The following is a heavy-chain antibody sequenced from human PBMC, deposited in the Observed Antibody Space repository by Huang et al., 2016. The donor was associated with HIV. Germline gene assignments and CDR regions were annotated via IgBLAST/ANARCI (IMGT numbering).Heavy chain of an antibody. CDR2: ISPIFGTA. CDR3: ARARGYYDSSVSYYFDY. J-gene: IGHJ4*02. Sequence: QVQLVQSGAEVKKPGSSVKVSCKASGGTFSSYAISWVRQAPGPGLEGMVVISPIFGTANYAQKFQGRVPITADESTSTAYMELSSLRSEDTAVYYCARARGYYDSSVSYYFDYWGQGTLVTVSS. CDR1: GGTFSSYA. D-gene: IGHD3-22*01. V-gene: IGHV1-69*13.